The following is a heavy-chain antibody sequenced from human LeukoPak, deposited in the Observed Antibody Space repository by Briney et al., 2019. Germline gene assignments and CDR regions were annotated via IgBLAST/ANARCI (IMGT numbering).Heavy chain of an antibody. Sequence: SGGSLRLSCAASGFTFSNYAMSWVRQAPGKGLEWVSAITSSGGTTYYADSVKGRFTISRDNSKNTLYLQMNSLRAEDTAVYYCAKDPSTTPRGTQYWGQGTLVTVSS. CDR2: ITSSGGTT. D-gene: IGHD1-1*01. V-gene: IGHV3-23*01. CDR3: AKDPSTTPRGTQY. J-gene: IGHJ4*02. CDR1: GFTFSNYA.